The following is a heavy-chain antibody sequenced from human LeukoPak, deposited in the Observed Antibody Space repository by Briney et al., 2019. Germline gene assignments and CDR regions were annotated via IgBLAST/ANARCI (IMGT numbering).Heavy chain of an antibody. CDR1: GGSFSGYY. CDR3: ARGYCSGSCSHPYYYYYYMDV. Sequence: SETLSLTCAVYGGSFSGYYWSWIRQPPGKGLEWIGEINHSGSTNYNPSLKSRVTISVDTSKNQFSLKLSSVTAADTAVYYCARGYCSGSCSHPYYYYYYMDVWGKGTTVTVSS. D-gene: IGHD2-15*01. CDR2: INHSGST. J-gene: IGHJ6*03. V-gene: IGHV4-34*01.